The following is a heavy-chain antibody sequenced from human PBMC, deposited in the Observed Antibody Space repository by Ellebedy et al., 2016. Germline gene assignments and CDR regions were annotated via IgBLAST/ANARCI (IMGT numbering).Heavy chain of an antibody. D-gene: IGHD5-18*01. Sequence: GGSLRLSXVGSGFSFNNFNMNWVRKAPGKGLEWVSSISITSSYIHYGDSVQGRFITSRDNANNSLFLHMNNLRAEDTAVYYCARWGFSNGYYLWGQGTLVTVSS. CDR2: ISITSSYI. J-gene: IGHJ5*02. CDR3: ARWGFSNGYYL. CDR1: GFSFNNFN. V-gene: IGHV3-21*01.